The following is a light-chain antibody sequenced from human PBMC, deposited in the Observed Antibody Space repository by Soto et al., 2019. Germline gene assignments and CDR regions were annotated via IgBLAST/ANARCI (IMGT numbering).Light chain of an antibody. J-gene: IGKJ4*01. CDR3: QQFSSYPLT. Sequence: EIVLTQSPGTLSLSPGERATLSCRASQSVGSTYFAWYQQQPGQAPRLLIYDASNRAGGIPLRFSGSGSGTDFPLTISSLEPEDFAVYYCQQFSSYPLTFGGGTKVDIK. CDR2: DAS. V-gene: IGKV3-20*01. CDR1: QSVGSTY.